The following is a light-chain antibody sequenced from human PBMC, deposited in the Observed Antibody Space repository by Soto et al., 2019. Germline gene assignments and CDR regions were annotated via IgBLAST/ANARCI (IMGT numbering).Light chain of an antibody. CDR2: KAS. J-gene: IGKJ2*01. CDR1: QSISSW. CDR3: QQYDNYPYT. V-gene: IGKV1-5*03. Sequence: DIQMTQSPSTLSASVGDRVTITCRASQSISSWLAWYQQKPGKAPKILIYKASSLESGVPSRFSGSGSGTEFTLTISSLQPDDFVTYYCQQYDNYPYTFGQGSKLEIK.